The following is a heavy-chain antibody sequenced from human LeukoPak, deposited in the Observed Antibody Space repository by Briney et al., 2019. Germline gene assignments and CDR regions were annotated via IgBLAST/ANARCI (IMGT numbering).Heavy chain of an antibody. CDR1: GFTFNCA. CDR2: ISGSGGST. D-gene: IGHD1-26*01. CDR3: AKGQSGTYPRVHFDY. J-gene: IGHJ4*02. V-gene: IGHV3-23*01. Sequence: GGSLRLSCAASGFTFNCAMSWVRPAPGKGLEWVSSISGSGGSTYYADSVEGRFTISRDNSKNTLYLQRNSLRAEDTAVYYCAKGQSGTYPRVHFDYWGQGTLVTVSS.